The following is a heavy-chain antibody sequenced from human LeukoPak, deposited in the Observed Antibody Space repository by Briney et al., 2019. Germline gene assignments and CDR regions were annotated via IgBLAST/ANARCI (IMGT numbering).Heavy chain of an antibody. J-gene: IGHJ4*02. CDR3: AKAAAAPGFDF. CDR2: ISSSGSGDNT. Sequence: GGSLRLSCAASGVTLSTYAMSWARQAPGKGLEWVSGISSSGSGDNTYYADSVKGRFTISRDNSKNTIYLQMNSLRAEDTALYYCAKAAAAPGFDFWGQGTLVTVSS. V-gene: IGHV3-23*01. CDR1: GVTLSTYA. D-gene: IGHD6-13*01.